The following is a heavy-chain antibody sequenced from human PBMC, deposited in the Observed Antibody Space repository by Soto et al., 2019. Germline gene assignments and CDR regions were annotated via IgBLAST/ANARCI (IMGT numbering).Heavy chain of an antibody. J-gene: IGHJ6*02. V-gene: IGHV1-18*01. CDR1: GYTFTSYG. Sequence: QVQLVQSGAEVKKPGASVKVSCKASGYTFTSYGISWVRQAPGQGLEWMGWISAYNGNTNYAQKLQGRVTMTTDTSTSTAYMELRSLRSDDTAVYYCARVGQWLVPEDYYYYYGMDVWGQGTTVTVSS. CDR2: ISAYNGNT. D-gene: IGHD6-19*01. CDR3: ARVGQWLVPEDYYYYYGMDV.